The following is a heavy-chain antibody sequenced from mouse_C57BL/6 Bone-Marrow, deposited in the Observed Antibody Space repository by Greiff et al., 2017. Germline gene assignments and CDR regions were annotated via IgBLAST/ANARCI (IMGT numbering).Heavy chain of an antibody. D-gene: IGHD1-2*01. J-gene: IGHJ2*01. CDR2: LYPGSGST. CDR3: ALLRLFDY. CDR1: GYTFTSYW. V-gene: IGHV1-55*01. Sequence: HVQLQPPGAELVQPGASVPMSCQASGYTFTSYWLTWVKQRPGQGLEWIGDLYPGSGSTNYNEKFKSKATLTVDTSSSTAYMQLSSRTAEDAAVYYCALLRLFDYWGQGTTLTVSS.